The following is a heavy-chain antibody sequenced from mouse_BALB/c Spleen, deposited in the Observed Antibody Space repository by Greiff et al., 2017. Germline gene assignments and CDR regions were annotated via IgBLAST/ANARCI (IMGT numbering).Heavy chain of an antibody. Sequence: VQLQQSGPELVKPGASVKISCKASGYTFTDYNMHWVKQSHGKSLEWIGYIYPYNGGTGYNQKFKSKATLTVDNSSSTAYMELRSLTSEDSAVYYCATIYYDYDGFAYWGQGTLVTVSA. J-gene: IGHJ3*01. D-gene: IGHD2-4*01. V-gene: IGHV1S29*02. CDR2: IYPYNGGT. CDR3: ATIYYDYDGFAY. CDR1: GYTFTDYN.